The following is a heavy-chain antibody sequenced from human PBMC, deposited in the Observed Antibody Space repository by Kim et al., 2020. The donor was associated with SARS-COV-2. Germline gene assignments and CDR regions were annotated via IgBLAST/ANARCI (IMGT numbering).Heavy chain of an antibody. J-gene: IGHJ6*02. V-gene: IGHV3-23*01. CDR3: AKADDFWSGSSYYYYYGMDV. D-gene: IGHD3-3*01. Sequence: RFTISRDNSKNTLHLQMNSLRAEDTAVYYCAKADDFWSGSSYYYYYGMDVWGQGTTVTVSS.